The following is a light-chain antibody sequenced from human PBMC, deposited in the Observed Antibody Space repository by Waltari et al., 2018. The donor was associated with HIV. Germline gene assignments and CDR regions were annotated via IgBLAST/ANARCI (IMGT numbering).Light chain of an antibody. J-gene: IGKJ3*01. CDR2: DAS. V-gene: IGKV1-13*02. Sequence: IQLTQSPSSLSASIGDRVTITCRASQDISSTLAWYQQKPGKTPNLLIYDASSLESGVPSRFSASGSGTDFTLTISSLQPEDFATYYCQQFHSYPLTFGPGTTVDIK. CDR1: QDISST. CDR3: QQFHSYPLT.